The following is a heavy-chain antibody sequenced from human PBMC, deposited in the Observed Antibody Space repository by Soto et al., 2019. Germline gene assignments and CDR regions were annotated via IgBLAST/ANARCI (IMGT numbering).Heavy chain of an antibody. D-gene: IGHD3-10*01. CDR2: IYWNDDK. J-gene: IGHJ6*02. CDR3: AKWRRITRVRDHYYGMDV. Sequence: SGPTLVNPTQTLTLTCTFSGFSLSTSGVGVGWIRQPPGKALEWLALIYWNDDKRYSPSLKSRLTITKDTCKDQVVLRMINMDPAATATYYCAKWRRITRVRDHYYGMDVWGQGTTVTVSS. CDR1: GFSLSTSGVG. V-gene: IGHV2-5*01.